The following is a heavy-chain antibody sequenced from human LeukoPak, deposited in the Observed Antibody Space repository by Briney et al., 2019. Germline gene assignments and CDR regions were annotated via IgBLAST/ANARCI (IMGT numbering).Heavy chain of an antibody. CDR3: SRRFDC. V-gene: IGHV3-48*02. CDR2: IDGSGDTI. CDR1: GFTFSDYS. Sequence: GDSLRLFCAASGFTFSDYSMNWVSHAPGKGLELVSYIDGSGDTIYYADSVKGRFTISRDNAKNSLDLQMNSLRDEDTAVYYCSRRFDCWGQGTLVTVSS. J-gene: IGHJ4*02.